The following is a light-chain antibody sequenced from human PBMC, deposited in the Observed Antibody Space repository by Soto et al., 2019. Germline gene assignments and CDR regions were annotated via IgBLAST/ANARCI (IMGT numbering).Light chain of an antibody. CDR1: QSFRGL. CDR3: QPYVSLIP. Sequence: VLTQSPVNLYLSPGERATLSCRASQSFRGLLAWYQQKPGQAPRLLIYGAFSRATGIPDRFSGSGSGTDFTLTISRLEPEDFAVYYCQPYVSLIPFGQGTRLAI. CDR2: GAF. J-gene: IGKJ5*01. V-gene: IGKV3-20*01.